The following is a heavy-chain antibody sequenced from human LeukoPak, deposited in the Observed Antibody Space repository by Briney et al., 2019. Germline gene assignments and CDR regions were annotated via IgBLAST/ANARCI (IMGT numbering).Heavy chain of an antibody. CDR3: AKDLLRNTAMVTGYYYYYYMDV. Sequence: GGSLRLSCAASGFTFSNYEMNWVRQAPGKGLEWVSYISSRGSPIYYADSVKGRFTISRDNSKNTLYLQMNSLRAEDTAVYYCAKDLLRNTAMVTGYYYYYYMDVWGKGTTVTVSS. V-gene: IGHV3-48*03. CDR1: GFTFSNYE. D-gene: IGHD5-18*01. CDR2: ISSRGSPI. J-gene: IGHJ6*03.